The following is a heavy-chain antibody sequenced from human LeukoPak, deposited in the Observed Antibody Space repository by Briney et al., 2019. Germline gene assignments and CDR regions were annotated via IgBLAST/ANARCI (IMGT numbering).Heavy chain of an antibody. CDR3: ARSSGDFWSGYYGGGLNWFDP. D-gene: IGHD3-3*01. V-gene: IGHV3-66*01. Sequence: GGSLRLSCAASGFTVSSNYMSCVRQAPGKGLEWVSVIYSGGSTYYADSVKGRFTISRDNSKNTLYLQMNGLRAEDTAVYYCARSSGDFWSGYYGGGLNWFDPWGQGTLVTVSS. CDR2: IYSGGST. CDR1: GFTVSSNY. J-gene: IGHJ5*02.